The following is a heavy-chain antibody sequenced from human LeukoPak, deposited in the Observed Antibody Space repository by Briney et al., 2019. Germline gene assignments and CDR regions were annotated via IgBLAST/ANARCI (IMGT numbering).Heavy chain of an antibody. CDR2: IKSKTDGGTT. Sequence: TGGSLRLSCAASGFTFSDAWMNWVRQAPGKGLEWVGRIKSKTDGGTTDYAAPVRGRFTISRDDSKNTLYLQMNSLRAEDTAVYYCAKEYCSNSVCHSLDYWGQGTLVTVSS. CDR1: GFTFSDAW. CDR3: AKEYCSNSVCHSLDY. J-gene: IGHJ4*02. D-gene: IGHD2-8*01. V-gene: IGHV3-15*07.